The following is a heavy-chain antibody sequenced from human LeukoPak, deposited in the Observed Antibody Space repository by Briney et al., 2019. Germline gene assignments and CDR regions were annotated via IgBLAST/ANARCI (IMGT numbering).Heavy chain of an antibody. Sequence: PSETLSLTCTVSGGSISSGSYYWGWIRQPPGKGLEWIGSIYHSGSTYYNPSLKSRVTISVDTSKNQFSLKLSSVTAADTAVYYCARDGRISGIDYWGQGTLVTVSS. J-gene: IGHJ4*02. D-gene: IGHD1-26*01. CDR2: IYHSGST. V-gene: IGHV4-39*07. CDR3: ARDGRISGIDY. CDR1: GGSISSGSYY.